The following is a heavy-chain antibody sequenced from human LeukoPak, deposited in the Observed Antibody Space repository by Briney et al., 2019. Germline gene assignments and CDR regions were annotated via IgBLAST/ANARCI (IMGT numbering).Heavy chain of an antibody. J-gene: IGHJ4*02. D-gene: IGHD1-26*01. Sequence: ETSETLSLTCSVSGGSINSGYWSWIRQPPGKGLEWIGLLYPSGSTNYNPPLKSRVTISVDTSRTQFSLKLSSMTAADTAVYYCAGGHYPLEYWGQGTLVTVSS. V-gene: IGHV4-59*01. CDR2: LYPSGST. CDR3: AGGHYPLEY. CDR1: GGSINSGY.